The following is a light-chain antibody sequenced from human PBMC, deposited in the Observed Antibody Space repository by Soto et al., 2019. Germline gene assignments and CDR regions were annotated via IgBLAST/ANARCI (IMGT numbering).Light chain of an antibody. CDR1: QDVRNY. J-gene: IGKJ1*01. CDR2: AAS. CDR3: QHDYNHPLT. V-gene: IGKV1-6*01. Sequence: AIQMTQSPSSLSSSVGDRVTITCRASQDVRNYLGWYQQKPGKPPKLLIFAASSLQSGVPTRFSGSGSGTDFLLTSSSLQPEYFATYYWQHDYNHPLTFGPGTKVEIE.